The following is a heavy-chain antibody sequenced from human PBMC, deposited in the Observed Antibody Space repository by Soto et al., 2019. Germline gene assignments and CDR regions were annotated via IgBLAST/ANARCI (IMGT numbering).Heavy chain of an antibody. CDR2: IDSSSSNK. Sequence: EVQLVESGGGLVQPGGSLRLSCAASGFTFDSYSMNWVRQAPGKGLEWVSYIDSSSSNKHYADSVKGRFTISRDNAKNALYLQMSCLRDEDTAGYYCSRDDDSAMALNFDCWCQGTLVTVSS. D-gene: IGHD5-18*01. V-gene: IGHV3-48*02. J-gene: IGHJ4*02. CDR1: GFTFDSYS. CDR3: SRDDDSAMALNFDC.